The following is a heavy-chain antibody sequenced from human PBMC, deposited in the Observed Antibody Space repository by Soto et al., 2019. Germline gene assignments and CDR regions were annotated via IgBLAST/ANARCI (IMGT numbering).Heavy chain of an antibody. CDR2: IYYSGST. D-gene: IGHD7-27*01. V-gene: IGHV4-39*01. CDR3: ASTIEAPDWGLRVTYDY. J-gene: IGHJ4*02. CDR1: GGSISSSSYY. Sequence: PSETLSLTCTVSGGSISSSSYYWGWIRQPPGKGLEWIGSIYYSGSTYYNPSLKSRVTISVDTSKNQFSLKLSSVTAADTAVYYCASTIEAPDWGLRVTYDYWGQGTLVTVSS.